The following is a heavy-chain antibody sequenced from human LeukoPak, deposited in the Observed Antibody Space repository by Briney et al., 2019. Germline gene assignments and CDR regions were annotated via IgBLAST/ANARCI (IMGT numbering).Heavy chain of an antibody. CDR3: ARDTGLTRSYYYYGMDV. Sequence: SETLSLTCAVYGGSFSGYYWSWIRQPPGKGLEWIGYIYYSGSTYYNPSLKSRVTISVDTSKNQFSLKLSSVTAADTAVYYCARDTGLTRSYYYYGMDVWGQGTTVTVSS. CDR2: IYYSGST. V-gene: IGHV4-30-4*08. J-gene: IGHJ6*02. CDR1: GGSFSGYY. D-gene: IGHD4-17*01.